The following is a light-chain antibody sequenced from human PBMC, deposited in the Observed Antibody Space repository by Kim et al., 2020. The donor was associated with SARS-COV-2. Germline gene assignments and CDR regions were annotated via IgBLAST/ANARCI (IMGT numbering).Light chain of an antibody. CDR3: QQYYSTPLT. V-gene: IGKV4-1*01. J-gene: IGKJ4*01. CDR1: RTLLFRSDNKNY. Sequence: DYVMTQSPDSLAVSLGERATINCRSSRTLLFRSDNKNYLAWYQKKPGQPPRLLISWASIRQSGVPHRFTASGSGTDFALIIASLQSEDVAVYYCQQYYSTPLTFGGGTKVDIK. CDR2: WAS.